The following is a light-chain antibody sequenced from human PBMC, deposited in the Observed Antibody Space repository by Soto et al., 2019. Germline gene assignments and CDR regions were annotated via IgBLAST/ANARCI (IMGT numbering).Light chain of an antibody. CDR3: QQYNNWWT. Sequence: EIVLTQSPSTLSLSPGERATLSCRASQSVSSNLAWYQQKPGQAPRLLIYDASTRATGIPARFSGSGSGTEFTLTISSLQSEDFAVYYCQQYNNWWTFGQGTKVAIK. CDR2: DAS. J-gene: IGKJ1*01. V-gene: IGKV3-15*01. CDR1: QSVSSN.